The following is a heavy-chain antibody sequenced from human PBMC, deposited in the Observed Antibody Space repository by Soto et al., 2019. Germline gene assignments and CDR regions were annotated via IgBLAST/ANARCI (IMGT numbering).Heavy chain of an antibody. V-gene: IGHV3-23*01. Sequence: PGGSLRLSCAASGFTFSSYAMSWVRQAPGKGLEWVSAISGSGGSTYYADSVKGRFTISRDNSKNTLYLQMNSLRAEDTAVYYCAKRMGAARTYYYYYGMDVWGQGTTVTVSS. CDR3: AKRMGAARTYYYYYGMDV. D-gene: IGHD6-6*01. CDR2: ISGSGGST. J-gene: IGHJ6*02. CDR1: GFTFSSYA.